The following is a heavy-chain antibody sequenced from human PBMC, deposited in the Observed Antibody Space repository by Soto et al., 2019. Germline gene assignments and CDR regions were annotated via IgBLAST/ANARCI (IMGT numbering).Heavy chain of an antibody. V-gene: IGHV3-21*01. CDR3: ASATVVTATFDF. J-gene: IGHJ4*02. CDR2: ISSGSSNI. Sequence: PGGSLRLSCAASGFAFRSYNMNWVRQAPGKGLEWVASISSGSSNIYYADSVKGRFTISRDNAKNSLYLQMVSLRAEDSAVYYCASATVVTATFDFWGQGTLVTVSS. D-gene: IGHD2-21*02. CDR1: GFAFRSYN.